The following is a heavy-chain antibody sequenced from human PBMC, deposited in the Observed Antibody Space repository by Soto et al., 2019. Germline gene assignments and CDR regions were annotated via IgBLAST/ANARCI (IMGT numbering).Heavy chain of an antibody. J-gene: IGHJ5*02. V-gene: IGHV4-38-2*01. Sequence: SETLSLTCAVSGYSISSGYFWGWIRQPPGTGLEWIGSIYHTGNTYHNPSLKSRVTISVDTSKNQFSLRLSSVTAADTAVYYCARGNNWLDPWGQGNLVTVSS. CDR1: GYSISSGYF. CDR2: IYHTGNT. CDR3: ARGNNWLDP.